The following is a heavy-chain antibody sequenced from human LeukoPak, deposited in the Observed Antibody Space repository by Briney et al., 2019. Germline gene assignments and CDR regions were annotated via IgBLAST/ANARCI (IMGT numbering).Heavy chain of an antibody. CDR3: ATGIFGVVPLYAYYYMEV. CDR1: GGSFSGYY. V-gene: IGHV4-34*01. D-gene: IGHD3-3*01. CDR2: INHRGST. Sequence: SETLSLTSAVYGGSFSGYYWSWIRQPPGKGLEWIGEINHRGSTNYNPSLKSRVTISVDTSKNQFSLRLSSVTAADTAVYYCATGIFGVVPLYAYYYMEVWGKGTTVTVSS. J-gene: IGHJ6*03.